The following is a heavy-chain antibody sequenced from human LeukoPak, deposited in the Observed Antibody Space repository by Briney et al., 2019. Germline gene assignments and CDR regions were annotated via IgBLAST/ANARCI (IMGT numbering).Heavy chain of an antibody. CDR1: GFTLSSYS. CDR2: ISSSSSYI. V-gene: IGHV3-21*01. CDR3: ARGWAAAGKSFDY. Sequence: GGSLRLSCAASGFTLSSYSINWVRQAPGKGLEWVSSISSSSSYIYYADSVKGRFTISRDNAKNSLYLQMNSLRAEDTAVYYCARGWAAAGKSFDYWGQGTLVTVSS. J-gene: IGHJ4*02. D-gene: IGHD6-13*01.